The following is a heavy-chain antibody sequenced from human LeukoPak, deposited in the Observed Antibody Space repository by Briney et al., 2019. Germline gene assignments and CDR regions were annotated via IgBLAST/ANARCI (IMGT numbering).Heavy chain of an antibody. J-gene: IGHJ4*02. CDR1: GGSISGYY. V-gene: IGHV4-59*01. D-gene: IGHD6-13*01. CDR2: IHYSGTT. Sequence: SETLSLTCTVSGGSISGYYWNWLRQPPGKGLEWIGYIHYSGTTNYNPSLKSRVTISVDTSKNQLSLKLSSVTAADTAVYFCAKRGRSSWYFDYWGQGTQVTVSS. CDR3: AKRGRSSWYFDY.